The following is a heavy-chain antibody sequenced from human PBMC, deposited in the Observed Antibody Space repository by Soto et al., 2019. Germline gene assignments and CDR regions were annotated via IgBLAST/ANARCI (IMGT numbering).Heavy chain of an antibody. CDR2: IGERGDGT. CDR3: ANRLANYYLSGLPFDL. CDR1: GFTFSSHP. J-gene: IGHJ3*01. V-gene: IGHV3-23*01. D-gene: IGHD1-7*01. Sequence: GGSLRLSCAASGFTFSSHPMSWVRQAPGKGLEWVSAIGERGDGTAYRDSVKGRFTISRDNFKNMLYLQMDSLRAEDTAVYYCANRLANYYLSGLPFDLWGQGTMVTVSS.